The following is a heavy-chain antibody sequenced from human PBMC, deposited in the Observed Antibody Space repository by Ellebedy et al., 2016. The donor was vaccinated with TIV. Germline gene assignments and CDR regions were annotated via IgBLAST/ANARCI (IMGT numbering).Heavy chain of an antibody. V-gene: IGHV4-38-2*02. CDR1: GFSMNRGYY. Sequence: SETLSLXXTVYGFSMNRGYYWGWIRQPPGKGLELIGSMFHRGSSNYSPSLKSRVTISVDTSRNQFSLKLSSVTAADTAVYYCAREKYSRGWYLWGYWGQGTLVTVSS. CDR2: MFHRGSS. J-gene: IGHJ4*02. CDR3: AREKYSRGWYLWGY. D-gene: IGHD6-19*01.